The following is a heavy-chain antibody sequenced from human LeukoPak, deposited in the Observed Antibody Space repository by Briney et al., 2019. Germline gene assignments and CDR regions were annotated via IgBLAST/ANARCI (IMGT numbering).Heavy chain of an antibody. J-gene: IGHJ3*02. CDR3: ASTLRYEWDLGDAFDI. D-gene: IGHD3-16*01. CDR2: IYHSGST. V-gene: IGHV4-4*02. Sequence: PSETLSLTCAVSGGSISSSNWWSWVRQPPGKGLEWIGEIYHSGSTNYNPSLKSRVTISVDKSKNQFSLKLSSVTAADTAVYYCASTLRYEWDLGDAFDIWGQGTMVTVSS. CDR1: GGSISSSNW.